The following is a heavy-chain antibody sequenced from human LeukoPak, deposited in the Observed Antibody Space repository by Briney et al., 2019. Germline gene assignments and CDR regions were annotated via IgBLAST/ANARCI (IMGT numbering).Heavy chain of an antibody. CDR3: ARLKSSSWRFDY. J-gene: IGHJ4*02. CDR1: GYSISSGYY. CDR2: IYHSGST. Sequence: SETLSLTCAVSGYSISSGYYWGWIRQPPGKGLAWIGSIYHSGSTYYNPSLKSRVTISVDTSKNQFSLKLSSVTAADTAVYYCARLKSSSWRFDYWGQGTLVTVSS. D-gene: IGHD6-13*01. V-gene: IGHV4-38-2*01.